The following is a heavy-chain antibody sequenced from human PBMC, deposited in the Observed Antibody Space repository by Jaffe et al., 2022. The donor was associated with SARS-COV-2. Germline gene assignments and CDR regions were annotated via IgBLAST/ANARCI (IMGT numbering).Heavy chain of an antibody. Sequence: EVQLVQSGAEVKQPGESLKISCKGSGYSFRNYWIGWVRRMPGKGLEWMGIIYPGDSDTRYNPSFQDQVTISADRSINTAYLQWRSLKASDTAIYYCARQAGAGTYYSPLDYWGQGTLVTVSS. CDR1: GYSFRNYW. J-gene: IGHJ4*02. V-gene: IGHV5-51*01. CDR2: IYPGDSDT. CDR3: ARQAGAGTYYSPLDY. D-gene: IGHD3-10*01.